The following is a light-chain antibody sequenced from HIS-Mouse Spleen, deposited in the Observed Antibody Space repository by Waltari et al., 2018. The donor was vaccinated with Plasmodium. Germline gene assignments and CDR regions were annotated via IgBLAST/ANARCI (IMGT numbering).Light chain of an antibody. V-gene: IGLV3-10*01. Sequence: SYELTQPPSVSVSPGQTARLTCSGDPLPKTYAYWYQQKSGQAPVLVIYEDSKRPPGIPERFSGSSSGTMATLTISGAQVEDEADYYCYSTDSSGNHRVFGGGTKLTVL. J-gene: IGLJ3*02. CDR3: YSTDSSGNHRV. CDR2: EDS. CDR1: PLPKTY.